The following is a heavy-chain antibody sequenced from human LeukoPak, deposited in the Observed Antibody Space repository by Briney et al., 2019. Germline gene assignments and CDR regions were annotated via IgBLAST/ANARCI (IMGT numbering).Heavy chain of an antibody. J-gene: IGHJ6*02. CDR3: ALGVKTDYYYYGMDV. CDR2: IIPIFGTA. D-gene: IGHD3-16*01. Sequence: ASVKVSCKASGGTFSSYAISWVRQAPGQGLEWMGGIIPIFGTANYAQKFQGRVTITTDESTSTAYMELSSLRSEDTAVYYCALGVKTDYYYYGMDVWGQGTTVTVSS. V-gene: IGHV1-69*05. CDR1: GGTFSSYA.